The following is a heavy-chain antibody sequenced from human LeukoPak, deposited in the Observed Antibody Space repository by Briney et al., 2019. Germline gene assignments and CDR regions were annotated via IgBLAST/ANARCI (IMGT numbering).Heavy chain of an antibody. CDR2: IYPGDSDT. CDR1: GYSFTSYW. CDR3: ARRIGYCSGGSCYGDNWFDP. D-gene: IGHD2-15*01. V-gene: IGHV5-51*01. J-gene: IGHJ5*02. Sequence: GQSLNISCKGSGYSFTSYWIGWVRQMPGKGLEWMGIIYPGDSDTRYSPSFQGQVTISADKSISTAYLQWSSLKASDTAMYYCARRIGYCSGGSCYGDNWFDPWGPGTLVTVSS.